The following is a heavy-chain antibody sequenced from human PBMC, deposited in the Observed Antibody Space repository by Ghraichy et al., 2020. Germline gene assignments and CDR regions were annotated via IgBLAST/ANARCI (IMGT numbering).Heavy chain of an antibody. J-gene: IGHJ6*02. CDR1: GFTFSSYW. Sequence: GGSLGLSCAASGFTFSSYWMSWVRHAPGQGLEWVANIKEDGGESHYVDSVKGRFTISRDGAKSSLYLQMNSLRAEDTAVYYCARVSSPRVSGMDVWGQGTTVTVSS. V-gene: IGHV3-7*01. D-gene: IGHD3-10*01. CDR3: ARVSSPRVSGMDV. CDR2: IKEDGGES.